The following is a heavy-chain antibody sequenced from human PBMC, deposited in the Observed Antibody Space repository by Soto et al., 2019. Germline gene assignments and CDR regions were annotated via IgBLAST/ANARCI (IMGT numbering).Heavy chain of an antibody. Sequence: ASVKVSCKASGYTFTSYDINWVRQATGQGLEWMGWMNPNSGNTGYAQKFQGRVTMTRNTSISTAYMELSSLRSEDTAVYYCAGGPVFWGGYYNGNWFAPRAQRTPVPASS. CDR3: AGGPVFWGGYYNGNWFAP. J-gene: IGHJ5*02. CDR1: GYTFTSYD. V-gene: IGHV1-8*01. D-gene: IGHD3-3*01. CDR2: MNPNSGNT.